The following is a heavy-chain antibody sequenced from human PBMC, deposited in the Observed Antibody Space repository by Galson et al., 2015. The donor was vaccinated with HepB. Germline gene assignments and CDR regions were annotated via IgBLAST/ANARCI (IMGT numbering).Heavy chain of an antibody. CDR1: GFTFSSYA. V-gene: IGHV3-23*01. Sequence: SLRLSCAASGFTFSSYAMSWVRQAPGKGLEWVSAISGGGGSTYYVDSVKGRFTISRDNSKNTLYLQMDSLRAEDTAVYYCATSQTGYCSGGGCHLPFDQWGQGTLVTVSS. CDR2: ISGGGGST. D-gene: IGHD2-15*01. CDR3: ATSQTGYCSGGGCHLPFDQ. J-gene: IGHJ4*02.